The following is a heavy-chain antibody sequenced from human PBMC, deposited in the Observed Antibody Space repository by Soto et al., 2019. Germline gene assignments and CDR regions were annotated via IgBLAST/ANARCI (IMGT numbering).Heavy chain of an antibody. CDR2: LDGAGGST. CDR1: GFTFSDFA. CDR3: AAPRDEYGSGVSWFTYGMDI. Sequence: ESLKISCLASGFTFSDFAMTWVRHVPGRGLEWVASLDGAGGSTYYAESVRGRFSISRDNSQNTLFLQMKRLTVDDTAIYYCAAPRDEYGSGVSWFTYGMDIWGQGTTVTVSS. D-gene: IGHD3-10*01. J-gene: IGHJ6*02. V-gene: IGHV3-23*01.